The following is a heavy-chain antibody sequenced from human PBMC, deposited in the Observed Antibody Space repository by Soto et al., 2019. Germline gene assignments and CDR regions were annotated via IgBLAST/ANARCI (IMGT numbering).Heavy chain of an antibody. J-gene: IGHJ4*02. CDR3: AKDSYYDSIRVLDY. V-gene: IGHV3-30*18. CDR1: GFTFSSYG. Sequence: XGSLILSCAAAGFTFSSYGMHWVRQAPGKGLEWVAVISYDGSNKYYADSVKGRFTISRDNSKNTLYLQMNSLRAEDTAVYYCAKDSYYDSIRVLDYWGQGPLVTVSS. CDR2: ISYDGSNK. D-gene: IGHD3-22*01.